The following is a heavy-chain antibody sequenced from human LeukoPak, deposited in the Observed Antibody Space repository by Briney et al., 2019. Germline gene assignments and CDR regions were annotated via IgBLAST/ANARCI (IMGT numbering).Heavy chain of an antibody. CDR2: ISSSSSYI. CDR3: ARVGLRQQLARGAFDI. V-gene: IGHV3-21*01. Sequence: GGSLRLSCAASGFTFSSYSMNWVRQAPGKGLEWVSSISSSSSYIYYADSVKGRFTISRDNAKNSLYLQMDSLRAEDTAVYYCARVGLRQQLARGAFDIWGQGTMVTVSS. D-gene: IGHD6-13*01. CDR1: GFTFSSYS. J-gene: IGHJ3*02.